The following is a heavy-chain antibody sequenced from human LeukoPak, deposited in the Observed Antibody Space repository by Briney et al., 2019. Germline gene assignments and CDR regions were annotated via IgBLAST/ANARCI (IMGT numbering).Heavy chain of an antibody. J-gene: IGHJ4*02. CDR2: ISYDGSDK. D-gene: IGHD5-12*01. V-gene: IGHV3-30-3*01. Sequence: GGSLRLSCAASGLTFSSYAMHWVRQAPGKGLEWVAVISYDGSDKYYADSVKGRFTISRDNAKNSLYPQMNSLRAEDTAVYYCARVDSGYDSPSFDYWGQGTLVTVSS. CDR1: GLTFSSYA. CDR3: ARVDSGYDSPSFDY.